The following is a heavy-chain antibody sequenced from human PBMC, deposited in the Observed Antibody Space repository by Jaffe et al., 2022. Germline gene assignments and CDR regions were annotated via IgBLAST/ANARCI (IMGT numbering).Heavy chain of an antibody. CDR1: GGSISSYY. D-gene: IGHD6-13*01. J-gene: IGHJ3*02. CDR3: ARGAGQQLVPGAFDI. V-gene: IGHV4-59*01. Sequence: QVQLQESGPGLVKPSETLSLTCTVSGGSISSYYWSWIRQPPGKGLEWIGYIYYSGSTNYNPSLKSRVTISVDTSKNQFSLKLSSVTAADTAVYYCARGAGQQLVPGAFDIWGQGTMVTVSS. CDR2: IYYSGST.